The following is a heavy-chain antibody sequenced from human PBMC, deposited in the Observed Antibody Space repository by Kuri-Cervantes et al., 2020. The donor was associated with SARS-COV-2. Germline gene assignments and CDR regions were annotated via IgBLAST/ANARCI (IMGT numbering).Heavy chain of an antibody. V-gene: IGHV4-61*01. CDR3: ARLGRYCSSTSCYPNWFDP. CDR1: GGPVSSGSYY. Sequence: SETLSLTCTVSGGPVSSGSYYWSWIRQPPGKGLEWIGYIYYSGSTNYNPSLKSRVTISVDTSKNQFSLKLSSVTAADTAVYYCARLGRYCSSTSCYPNWFDPWGQGTLVTVSS. J-gene: IGHJ5*02. CDR2: IYYSGST. D-gene: IGHD2-2*01.